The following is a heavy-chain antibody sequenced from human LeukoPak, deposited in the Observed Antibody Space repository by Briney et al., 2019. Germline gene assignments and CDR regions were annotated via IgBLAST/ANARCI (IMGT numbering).Heavy chain of an antibody. CDR3: ARDEYDY. J-gene: IGHJ4*02. CDR1: GFTFSSYA. Sequence: PGGSLRLSCAASGFTFSSYAMHWVRQAPGKGLEWVAVISYDGSNKYYADSVKGRFTISRDNSKNTLYLQMNSLRAEDTAVYYCARDEYDYWGQGTLVTVSS. CDR2: ISYDGSNK. V-gene: IGHV3-30-3*01.